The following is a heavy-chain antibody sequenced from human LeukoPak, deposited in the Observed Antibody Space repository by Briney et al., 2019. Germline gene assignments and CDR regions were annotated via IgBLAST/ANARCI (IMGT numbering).Heavy chain of an antibody. J-gene: IGHJ3*02. Sequence: GGTLRLSCAASGFTFSSYGMSWVRQAPGKGLEWVSAISGSGGSTYYADSVKGRFTISRDNSKNTLYLQMNSLRAEDTAVYYCAKDLGIAAAFDIWGQGTMVTVSS. CDR3: AKDLGIAAAFDI. D-gene: IGHD6-13*01. CDR1: GFTFSSYG. V-gene: IGHV3-23*01. CDR2: ISGSGGST.